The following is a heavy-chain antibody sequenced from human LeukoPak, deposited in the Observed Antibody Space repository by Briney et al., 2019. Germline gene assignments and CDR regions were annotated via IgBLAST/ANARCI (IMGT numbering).Heavy chain of an antibody. Sequence: GASVKVSCEASGYTFTDYYMHWVRQAPGQGLEWMGWINPNNGGTNYAQKFQGWVTMITDTSITTAYMELTRLRSDDTAVYYCARSRGYSGYDGVDYWGQGTLVTVSS. CDR2: INPNNGGT. CDR3: ARSRGYSGYDGVDY. CDR1: GYTFTDYY. J-gene: IGHJ4*02. D-gene: IGHD5-12*01. V-gene: IGHV1-2*04.